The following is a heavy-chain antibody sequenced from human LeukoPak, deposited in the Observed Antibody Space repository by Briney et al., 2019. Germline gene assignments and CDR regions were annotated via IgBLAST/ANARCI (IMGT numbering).Heavy chain of an antibody. J-gene: IGHJ6*02. CDR3: ARDRVVVVPAAHYYYYGMDV. Sequence: SETLSLTCTVSGGSISSYYWSWIRQPPWKGLEWIGYIYYSGSTNYNPSLKSRVTISVDTSKNQFSLKLSSVTAADTAVYHCARDRVVVVPAAHYYYYGMDVWGQGTTVTVSS. V-gene: IGHV4-59*01. CDR1: GGSISSYY. CDR2: IYYSGST. D-gene: IGHD2-2*01.